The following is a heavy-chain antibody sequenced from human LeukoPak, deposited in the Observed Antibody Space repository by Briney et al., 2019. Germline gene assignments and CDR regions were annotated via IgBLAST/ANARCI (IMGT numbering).Heavy chain of an antibody. CDR2: ISFDGSNK. V-gene: IGHV3-30*04. CDR1: GFTFSSDA. Sequence: GGSLRLSCAASGFTFSSDAMHWVRQDPGKGLEWVALISFDGSNKYYADSVKGRFTISRDNSKNTLYLQMNSLRAEDTAVYHCARAPAGYNHKGDHLYYYGLDVWGQGTTVTVSS. D-gene: IGHD5-24*01. CDR3: ARAPAGYNHKGDHLYYYGLDV. J-gene: IGHJ6*02.